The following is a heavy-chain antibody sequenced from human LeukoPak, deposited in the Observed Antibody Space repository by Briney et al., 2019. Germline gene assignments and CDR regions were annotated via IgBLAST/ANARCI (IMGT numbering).Heavy chain of an antibody. Sequence: GASVKVSCKASGYTFTGYYMHWVRQAPGQGLEWMGWINPNSGGTNYAQKLQGRVTMTRDTSISTAYMELSRLRDEDTAVYYCARGRQNLGEGYYFDYWGQGTLVTVSS. J-gene: IGHJ4*02. CDR3: ARGRQNLGEGYYFDY. CDR2: INPNSGGT. V-gene: IGHV1-2*02. D-gene: IGHD3-16*01. CDR1: GYTFTGYY.